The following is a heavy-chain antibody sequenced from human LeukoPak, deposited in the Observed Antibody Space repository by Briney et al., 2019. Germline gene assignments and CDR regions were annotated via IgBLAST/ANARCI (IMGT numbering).Heavy chain of an antibody. D-gene: IGHD3-10*01. CDR1: GGSFSGYY. CDR3: ARGGYYYGSGSYFPFDY. CDR2: INHSGST. V-gene: IGHV4-34*01. J-gene: IGHJ4*02. Sequence: PSETLSLTCAVYGGSFSGYYWSWIRQPPGKGLEWIGEINHSGSTNYNPSLKSRVTISVDTSKNQFSLKLSSVTAADTAVYYCARGGYYYGSGSYFPFDYWGQGTLVTVSS.